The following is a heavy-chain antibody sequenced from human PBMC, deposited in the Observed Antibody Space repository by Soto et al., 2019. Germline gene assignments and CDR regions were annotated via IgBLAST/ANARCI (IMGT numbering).Heavy chain of an antibody. CDR3: ARDMWGSSTNYYYYGMDV. D-gene: IGHD2-2*01. CDR2: INHSGST. V-gene: IGHV4-34*01. CDR1: GGSFSGYY. Sequence: ETLSLTCAVYGGSFSGYYWSWIRQPPGKGLEWIGEINHSGSTNYNPSLKSRVTISVDTSKNQFSLKLSSVTAADTAVYYCARDMWGSSTNYYYYGMDVWGQGTTVTVSS. J-gene: IGHJ6*02.